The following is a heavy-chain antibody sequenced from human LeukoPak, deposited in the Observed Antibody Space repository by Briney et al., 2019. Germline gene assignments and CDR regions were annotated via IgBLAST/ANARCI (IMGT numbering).Heavy chain of an antibody. CDR3: ARDSSYSSSWYWFDP. CDR1: GFTFSSYA. V-gene: IGHV3-30-3*01. J-gene: IGHJ5*02. CDR2: ISYDGSNK. D-gene: IGHD6-13*01. Sequence: GRSLRLSCAASGFTFSSYAMHWVRQAPGKGLEWVAVISYDGSNKYYADSVKGRFTISRDNSKITLYLQMNSLRAEDTAVYYCARDSSYSSSWYWFDPWGQGTLVTVSS.